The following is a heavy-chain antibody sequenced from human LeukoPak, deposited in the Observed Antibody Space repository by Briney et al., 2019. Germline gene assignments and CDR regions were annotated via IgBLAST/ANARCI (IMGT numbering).Heavy chain of an antibody. J-gene: IGHJ4*02. CDR1: GGSFSGYY. CDR2: INHSGST. Sequence: KPSETLSLTCAVYGGSFSGYYWSWIRQPPGKGLEWIGEINHSGSTNYNPSLKSRVTISVDTSKNQFSLKLSSVTAADTAVYYCAREQLVRVYFDYWGQGTLVTVSS. D-gene: IGHD6-6*01. CDR3: AREQLVRVYFDY. V-gene: IGHV4-34*01.